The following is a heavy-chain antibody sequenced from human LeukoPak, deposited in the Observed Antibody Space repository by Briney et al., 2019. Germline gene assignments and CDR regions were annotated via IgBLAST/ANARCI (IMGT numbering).Heavy chain of an antibody. CDR3: AREEVSVGATLSPYFDY. D-gene: IGHD1-26*01. CDR2: IYTSDGSA. J-gene: IGHJ4*02. CDR1: GYTFTSYY. Sequence: GASVKVSCKASGYTFTSYYMHWVRQAPGQGPEWMGIIYTSDGSARYAQKFQGRVTITADESTSTAYMELSSLRSEDTAVYYCAREEVSVGATLSPYFDYWGQGTLVTVSS. V-gene: IGHV1-46*01.